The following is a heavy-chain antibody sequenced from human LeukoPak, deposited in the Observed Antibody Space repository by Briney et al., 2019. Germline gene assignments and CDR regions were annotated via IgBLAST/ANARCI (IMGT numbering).Heavy chain of an antibody. J-gene: IGHJ4*02. CDR3: ARGVWSGYYLLDY. CDR2: INPNSGGT. V-gene: IGHV1-2*02. Sequence: GASVKVSCKASGYTFTGYYMHWVRQAPGQGLEGMGRINPNSGGTNYAQKFQGRVTMTRDTSISTAYMEVSSLRSDDTAVDYCARGVWSGYYLLDYWGQGTLVTVSS. D-gene: IGHD3-3*01. CDR1: GYTFTGYY.